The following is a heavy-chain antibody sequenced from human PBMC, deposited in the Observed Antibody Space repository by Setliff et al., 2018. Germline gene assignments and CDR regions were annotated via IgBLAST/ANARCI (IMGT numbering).Heavy chain of an antibody. CDR1: KFTFSDYY. V-gene: IGHV3-11*01. CDR2: ITSSGSTV. CDR3: TTDGGHHDSSGYYLNFNY. D-gene: IGHD3-22*01. J-gene: IGHJ4*02. Sequence: PGGSLRLSCAASKFTFSDYYMSWIRQAPGKGLEWVAYITSSGSTVFYADSVKGRFTISRDNAKNSLYLQMSSLKSEDTAVYYCTTDGGHHDSSGYYLNFNYWGQGTLVTVSS.